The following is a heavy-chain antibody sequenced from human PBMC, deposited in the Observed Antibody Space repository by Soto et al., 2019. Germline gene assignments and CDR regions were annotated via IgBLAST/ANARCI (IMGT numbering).Heavy chain of an antibody. J-gene: IGHJ5*02. CDR2: IYHTGTT. V-gene: IGHV4-4*02. CDR1: GGSISPINW. CDR3: ARSPNIHSQTWFDP. D-gene: IGHD2-15*01. Sequence: QVHLQESGPGLVKPSGTLSLTCGVSGGSISPINWWSWVRQTPGKGLEWIGAIYHTGTTDYNPSLKSRVTISIDKSKNQFFLNLTSVTASDAALYYWARSPNIHSQTWFDPWGQGTWVTVSS.